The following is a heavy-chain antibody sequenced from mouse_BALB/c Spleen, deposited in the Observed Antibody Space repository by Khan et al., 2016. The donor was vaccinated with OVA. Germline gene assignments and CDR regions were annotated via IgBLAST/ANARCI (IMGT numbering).Heavy chain of an antibody. CDR2: INPTSGYT. CDR3: TRDRIDY. CDR1: GYTFTTYW. J-gene: IGHJ2*01. V-gene: IGHV1-7*01. Sequence: VQLQQSGAELAKPGASVKMSCKASGYTFTTYWMHWVNQRPGQGLEWIGYINPTSGYTDYNEKFKDRATLSADKSSSTAYMQLSSLTSEDSAVCYWTRDRIDYWGQGTTLTVSS.